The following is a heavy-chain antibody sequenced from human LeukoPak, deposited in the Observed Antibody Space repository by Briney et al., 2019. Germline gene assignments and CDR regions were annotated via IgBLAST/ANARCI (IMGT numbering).Heavy chain of an antibody. CDR1: GFTVSRYA. CDR2: ISESGGST. Sequence: GGSLRLSCAASGFTVSRYAMSWVRQAPGKGLEWVSGISESGGSTYYTDFVKGRFTISRDNSKNTLYLQMNSLRAEDTAVYYCAKQLGYCSDGSCYFPYWGQGTLVTVSS. J-gene: IGHJ4*02. V-gene: IGHV3-23*01. CDR3: AKQLGYCSDGSCYFPY. D-gene: IGHD2-15*01.